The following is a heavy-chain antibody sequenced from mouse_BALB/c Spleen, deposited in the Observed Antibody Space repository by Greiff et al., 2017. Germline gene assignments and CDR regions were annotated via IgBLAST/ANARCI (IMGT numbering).Heavy chain of an antibody. V-gene: IGHV5-12-2*01. CDR1: GFTFSSYT. J-gene: IGHJ2*01. CDR3: ARRFDGNFDY. CDR2: ISNGGGST. Sequence: EVQRVESGGGLVQPGGSLKLSCAASGFTFSSYTMSWVRQTPEKRLEWVAYISNGGGSTYYPDTVKGRFTISRDNAKNTLYLQMSSLKSEDTAMYYCARRFDGNFDYWGQGTTLTVSS. D-gene: IGHD1-1*01.